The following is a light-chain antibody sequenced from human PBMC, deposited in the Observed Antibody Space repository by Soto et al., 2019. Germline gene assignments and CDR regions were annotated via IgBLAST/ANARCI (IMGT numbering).Light chain of an antibody. Sequence: QSALTQPPSSSGSPGQSVTISCTGTSSDVGGYNYVSWYQQHPGKSPKLMSYEVSKQPSGVPDRFSGSKSGNTASLPVSGRQAADEADYYCSSYAGSRVVFGGGTKLTV. CDR1: SSDVGGYNY. V-gene: IGLV2-8*01. CDR3: SSYAGSRVV. CDR2: EVS. J-gene: IGLJ2*01.